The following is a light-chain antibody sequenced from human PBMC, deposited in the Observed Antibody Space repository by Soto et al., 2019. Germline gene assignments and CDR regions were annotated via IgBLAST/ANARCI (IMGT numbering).Light chain of an antibody. CDR2: GAS. V-gene: IGKV1-5*01. Sequence: ESQMTQSPSTLSASVGDGVTITCRASQSISSWLAWYQQKPGKAPNLLIFGASNLQSGVPSRFSGSGSGTDFTLAISRVEPEDFAVYFCQQYADSPITFGQGTRLEI. CDR3: QQYADSPIT. CDR1: QSISSW. J-gene: IGKJ5*01.